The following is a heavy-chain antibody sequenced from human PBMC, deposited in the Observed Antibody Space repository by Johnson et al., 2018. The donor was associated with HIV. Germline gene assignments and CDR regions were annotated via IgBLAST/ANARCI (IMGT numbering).Heavy chain of an antibody. CDR3: ARDESSRLQLTGNDAFDI. J-gene: IGHJ3*02. V-gene: IGHV3-30*04. Sequence: QVQLVESGGGVVQPGRSLRLSCAASGFTFSSYAMHWVRQAPGKGLEWVAVIWYDGSNKYYADSVKGRFTISRDNSKNTLYLQMNSLRAEDTAVYYCARDESSRLQLTGNDAFDIWGQGTMVTVSS. CDR1: GFTFSSYA. CDR2: IWYDGSNK. D-gene: IGHD6-13*01.